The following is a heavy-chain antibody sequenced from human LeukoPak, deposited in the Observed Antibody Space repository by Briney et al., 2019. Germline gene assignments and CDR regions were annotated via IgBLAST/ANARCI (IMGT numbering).Heavy chain of an antibody. V-gene: IGHV3-74*01. J-gene: IGHJ5*02. D-gene: IGHD2-8*02. Sequence: GSLRLSCAASGYTFSSYWMHWVRQAPGKGLVWVSRINSDGSRTNYADSVKGRFTISRDNAKNTLYLQMNSLRAEDTAVYYCARVLTGSWDWFDPWGQGTLVTVSS. CDR2: INSDGSRT. CDR3: ARVLTGSWDWFDP. CDR1: GYTFSSYW.